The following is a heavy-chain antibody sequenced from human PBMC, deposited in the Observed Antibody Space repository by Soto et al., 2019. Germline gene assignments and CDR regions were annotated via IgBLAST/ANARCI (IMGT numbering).Heavy chain of an antibody. CDR1: GGAISSGGYY. D-gene: IGHD2-15*01. Sequence: SETLSLTCSVSGGAISSGGYYWSWIRQHPGKGLEWIGYIYYSGSTYYNPSLKSRVTISVDTSKNQFSLKLSSVTAADTAVYYCARTHCSGGSCYSSGFDYWGQGTLVTVSS. CDR2: IYYSGST. J-gene: IGHJ4*02. V-gene: IGHV4-31*03. CDR3: ARTHCSGGSCYSSGFDY.